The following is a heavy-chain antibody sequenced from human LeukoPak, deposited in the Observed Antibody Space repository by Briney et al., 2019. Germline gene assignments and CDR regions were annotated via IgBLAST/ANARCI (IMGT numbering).Heavy chain of an antibody. CDR3: ARDGPGGGATIAGFDY. V-gene: IGHV1-58*02. CDR2: IVVGSGNT. CDR1: GFTFTSSA. Sequence: ASVKVSCKASGFTFTSSAMQWVRQARGQRLEWIGWIVVGSGNTNYAQKFQERVTITRDMSTSTAYMELSSLRSEDTAVYYCARDGPGGGATIAGFDYWGQGTLVTVSS. D-gene: IGHD3-16*01. J-gene: IGHJ4*02.